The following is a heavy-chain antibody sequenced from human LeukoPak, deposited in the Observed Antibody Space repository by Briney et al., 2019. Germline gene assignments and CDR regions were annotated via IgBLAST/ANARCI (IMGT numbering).Heavy chain of an antibody. J-gene: IGHJ4*02. Sequence: SETLSLTCTVSGGSIGTYYWSWIRQPPGKGLEWIGYIYYSGSTNFSPSLKSRVTISIDTSKNQFSLKLSSVTAAGTALYYCARGRDYVWGGYRTYYFDYWGQGTLVTVSS. V-gene: IGHV4-59*01. CDR3: ARGRDYVWGGYRTYYFDY. CDR1: GGSIGTYY. D-gene: IGHD3-16*02. CDR2: IYYSGST.